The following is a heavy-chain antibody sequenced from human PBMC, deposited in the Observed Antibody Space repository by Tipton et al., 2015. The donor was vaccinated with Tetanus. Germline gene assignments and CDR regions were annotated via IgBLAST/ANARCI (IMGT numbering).Heavy chain of an antibody. CDR3: ARAVTIFGVVITASPYYYYYGMDV. CDR2: INHSGST. V-gene: IGHV4-39*07. Sequence: TLSLTCSVSGGSISSGGYYWSWIRQPPGKGLEWIGEINHSGSTNYNPSLKSRVTISVDTSKNQFSLKLSSVTAADTAVYYCARAVTIFGVVITASPYYYYYGMDVWGQGTTVTVSS. J-gene: IGHJ6*02. CDR1: GGSISSGGYY. D-gene: IGHD3-3*01.